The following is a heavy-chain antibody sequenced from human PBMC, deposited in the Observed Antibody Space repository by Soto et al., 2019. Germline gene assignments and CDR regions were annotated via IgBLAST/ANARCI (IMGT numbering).Heavy chain of an antibody. V-gene: IGHV3-74*01. J-gene: IGHJ4*02. CDR3: AREATYSSGRGMDV. Sequence: EVQLVESGGGSVQPGGSLRLHCAASGFTFSSHWMYWVRQAPGKGLFWVSRINSEGSSGRYADSVNGRFTVSRDNAKNTLYLQMNSLRAEDTAVYYCAREATYSSGRGMDVWGQGTLVTVSS. D-gene: IGHD3-22*01. CDR2: INSEGSSG. CDR1: GFTFSSHW.